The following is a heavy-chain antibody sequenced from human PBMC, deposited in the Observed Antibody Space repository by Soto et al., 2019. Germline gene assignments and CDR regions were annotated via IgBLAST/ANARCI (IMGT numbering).Heavy chain of an antibody. Sequence: QVHLVQSGAAVRMPGASVKVSCKACGYAFTDYFMHWVRQAPGQGLEWMGIINPRSGDTGYAKQFQVIFILTTDPYTIPVYMELSGLTSEYTPIYYCAKIDCYNCHCSSNLFDPWGQGSLVTVSS. CDR1: GYAFTDYF. J-gene: IGHJ5*02. D-gene: IGHD1-20*01. CDR3: AKIDCYNCHCSSNLFDP. CDR2: INPRSGDT. V-gene: IGHV1-46*01.